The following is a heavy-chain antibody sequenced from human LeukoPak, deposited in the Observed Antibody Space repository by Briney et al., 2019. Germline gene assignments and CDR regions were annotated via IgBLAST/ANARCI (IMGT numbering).Heavy chain of an antibody. V-gene: IGHV3-9*03. CDR1: GFTFDDYA. CDR3: AKDGRAYYDNSLGYFDL. J-gene: IGHJ2*01. D-gene: IGHD3-22*01. Sequence: QAGGSLRLSCAASGFTFDDYAMHWVRQAPGKGLEWVSGTSWNSDSIGSADSVKGRFTISRDNAKNSLYLQMNSLRVEDMAFYYCAKDGRAYYDNSLGYFDLWGRGTLVTVSS. CDR2: TSWNSDSI.